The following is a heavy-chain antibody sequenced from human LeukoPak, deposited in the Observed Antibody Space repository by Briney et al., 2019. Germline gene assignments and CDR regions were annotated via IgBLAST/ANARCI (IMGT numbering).Heavy chain of an antibody. J-gene: IGHJ4*02. V-gene: IGHV4-34*01. Sequence: SGTLSLTCAVYGGSFSGYYWSWIRQPPGKGLEWIGEINHSGSTNYNPPLRSRVNISVDTSKNQFSLKLSSVTAADTAVYYCASAYRPEDYYDSSGYYSPGLFDYWGQGTLVTVSS. CDR3: ASAYRPEDYYDSSGYYSPGLFDY. CDR2: INHSGST. CDR1: GGSFSGYY. D-gene: IGHD3-22*01.